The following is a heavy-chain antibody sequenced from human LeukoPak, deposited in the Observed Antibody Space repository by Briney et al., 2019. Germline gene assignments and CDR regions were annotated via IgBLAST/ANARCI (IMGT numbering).Heavy chain of an antibody. CDR2: IIPIFGTA. CDR3: ARSRDGYNPAGGYFDY. Sequence: SVKVSCKASGGTFSSYAISWVRQAPGQGLEWMGGIIPIFGTANYAQKFQGRVTITADESTSTAYMELSSLRSEDTAVYYCARSRDGYNPAGGYFDYWGQGTLVTVSS. D-gene: IGHD5-24*01. J-gene: IGHJ4*02. CDR1: GGTFSSYA. V-gene: IGHV1-69*01.